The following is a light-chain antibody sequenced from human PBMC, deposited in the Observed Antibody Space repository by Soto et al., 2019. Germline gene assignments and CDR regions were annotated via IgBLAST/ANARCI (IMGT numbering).Light chain of an antibody. CDR2: GAS. Sequence: EIVMTQSPATLSVSPGERATLSCRASQSVSSNLAWFHQKPGQAPRLLIYGASTRATGIPARFSGSGSGTEFTLTISSLQSEDFAVYYCQQYNNWPRTFGPGTKVHIK. J-gene: IGKJ3*01. CDR1: QSVSSN. CDR3: QQYNNWPRT. V-gene: IGKV3-15*01.